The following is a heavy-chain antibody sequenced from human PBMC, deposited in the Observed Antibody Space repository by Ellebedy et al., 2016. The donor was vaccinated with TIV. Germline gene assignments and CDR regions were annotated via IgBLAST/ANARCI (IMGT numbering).Heavy chain of an antibody. J-gene: IGHJ4*02. CDR3: AGLDTDMVREAGY. D-gene: IGHD5-18*01. V-gene: IGHV3-7*02. CDR2: IKQDGSEK. Sequence: GESLKISCAASGFTFSRYWMSWVRQAPGKGLEWVVMIKQDGSEKYYLESVKGRFTISSDNAKNSMYLQMNSLRAEDTAVYYCAGLDTDMVREAGYWGQGTLVTVSS. CDR1: GFTFSRYW.